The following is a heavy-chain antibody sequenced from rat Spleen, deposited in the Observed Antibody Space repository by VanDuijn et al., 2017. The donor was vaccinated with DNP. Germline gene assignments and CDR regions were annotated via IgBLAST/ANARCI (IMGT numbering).Heavy chain of an antibody. D-gene: IGHD3-1*01. CDR1: GFTFSNYD. V-gene: IGHV5-20*01. CDR3: TTGVLDY. CDR2: ISYDGRST. J-gene: IGHJ2*01. Sequence: EVQLVESGGGLVQPGRSMKLSCAASGFTFSNYDMAWVRQAPTKGLEWVASISYDGRSTYYRDSVKGRINIARDNAKSTLYLQMDSLRSEDTATYYCTTGVLDYCGQGVMVTVSS.